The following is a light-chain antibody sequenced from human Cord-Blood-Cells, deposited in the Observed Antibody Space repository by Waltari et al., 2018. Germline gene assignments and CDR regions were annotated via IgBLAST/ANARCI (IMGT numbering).Light chain of an antibody. V-gene: IGLV2-8*01. CDR3: SSYAGRNNVV. CDR1: SSDAGGYNY. Sequence: QSALTQPPSASGSPGQSVTISCTGTSSDAGGYNYVSSYQQHPGKAPNLMIYEVSKRPSGVPHLFSGSKSGNAASLTVTGIQSEDEADYYSSSYAGRNNVVFGGRPKRTVL. J-gene: IGLJ2*01. CDR2: EVS.